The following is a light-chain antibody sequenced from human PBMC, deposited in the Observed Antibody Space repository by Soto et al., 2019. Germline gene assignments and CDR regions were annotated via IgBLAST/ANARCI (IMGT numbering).Light chain of an antibody. J-gene: IGLJ3*02. V-gene: IGLV4-69*01. Sequence: QPVLTQSPSASASLGASVTLTGTLSSGHNSYAIAWHQQQPEKGPRYLMKVNSDGSHSKGDGIPDRFSGSSSGAERYLTISSLQSEDEADYYCQTWSTDIRVFGGGTQLTVL. CDR1: SGHNSYA. CDR2: VNSDGSH. CDR3: QTWSTDIRV.